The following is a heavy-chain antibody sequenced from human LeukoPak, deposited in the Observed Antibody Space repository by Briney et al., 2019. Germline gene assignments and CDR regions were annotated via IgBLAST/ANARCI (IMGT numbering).Heavy chain of an antibody. CDR2: IYYSGST. J-gene: IGHJ4*02. Sequence: PSETLSLTCTVSGGSISSNYWSWIRQPPGKGLEWIGYIYYSGSTYYNPSLKSRVTIPAETSKNQFSLRLNSVTAADTAMYYCARWIPSGSSFDYWGQGNLVTVSS. CDR1: GGSISSNY. D-gene: IGHD2-15*01. V-gene: IGHV4-59*01. CDR3: ARWIPSGSSFDY.